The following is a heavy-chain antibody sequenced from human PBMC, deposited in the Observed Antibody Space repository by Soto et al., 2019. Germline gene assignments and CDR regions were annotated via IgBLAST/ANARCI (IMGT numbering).Heavy chain of an antibody. CDR3: ARGDDYVPFDY. CDR2: IRTNENT. CDR1: GFIFSAYP. Sequence: EVQLVESGGGLVQPGGSLRLSCAASGFIFSAYPMHWVRQAPGKGLEYVSAIRTNENTYYANSVKGRFTISRDNSKNTLYLQMGSLIAEDMAIYYCARGDDYVPFDYWGQGTVVTVSS. J-gene: IGHJ4*02. D-gene: IGHD4-17*01. V-gene: IGHV3-64*01.